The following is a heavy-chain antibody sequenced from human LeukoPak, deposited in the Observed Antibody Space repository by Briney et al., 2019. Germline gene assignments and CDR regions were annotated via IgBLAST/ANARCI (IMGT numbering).Heavy chain of an antibody. D-gene: IGHD6-13*01. CDR1: GYTFTSYG. J-gene: IGHJ4*02. CDR2: INTNTGNP. Sequence: ASVKVSCKASGYTFTSYGMNWVRQAPGQGLEWMGWINTNTGNPTYAQGFTRRFVFSLDTSVSTAYLQISSLKAEDTAVYYCARLEPGIAAAGGYWGQGTLVTVSS. V-gene: IGHV7-4-1*02. CDR3: ARLEPGIAAAGGY.